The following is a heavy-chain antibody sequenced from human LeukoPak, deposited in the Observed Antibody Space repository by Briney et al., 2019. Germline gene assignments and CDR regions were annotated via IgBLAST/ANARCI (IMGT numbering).Heavy chain of an antibody. J-gene: IGHJ4*02. Sequence: SQTLSLTCSVSGDSISSGGYIWTWIRPHPGQGLEWIVYIYYTGSTYSNQSLHSRATITVDTSKKQFTLQLSFVSAADTAVYYCARDLRVSTSWYLDSWGQGTLVSVSA. CDR1: GDSISSGGYI. D-gene: IGHD2-2*01. CDR3: ARDLRVSTSWYLDS. V-gene: IGHV4-31*03. CDR2: IYYTGST.